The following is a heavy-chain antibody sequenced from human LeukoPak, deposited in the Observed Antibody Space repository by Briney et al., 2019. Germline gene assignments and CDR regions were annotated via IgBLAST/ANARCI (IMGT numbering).Heavy chain of an antibody. J-gene: IGHJ5*02. Sequence: SETLSLTCTVSGGSISSYYWSWIRQPPGKGLEWIGYIYYSGSTNYNLSLTSRVTISVDTSKNQFSLKLSSVTAADTAVYYCARGVCSGGSCRNWFDPWGQGTLVTVSS. D-gene: IGHD2-15*01. CDR3: ARGVCSGGSCRNWFDP. CDR1: GGSISSYY. V-gene: IGHV4-59*01. CDR2: IYYSGST.